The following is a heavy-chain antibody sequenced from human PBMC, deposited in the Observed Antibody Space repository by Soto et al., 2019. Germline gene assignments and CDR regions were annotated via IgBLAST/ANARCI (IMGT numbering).Heavy chain of an antibody. Sequence: GGSLRLSCAASGFTFSSYWMSWVRQAPGKGLEWVANIKQDGSEKYYVDSVKGRFTISRDNAKNSLYLQMNSLRAEDTAVYYCARVRVPGIAAAGNYFDYWGQGTLVTVSS. V-gene: IGHV3-7*05. J-gene: IGHJ4*02. CDR2: IKQDGSEK. CDR1: GFTFSSYW. D-gene: IGHD6-13*01. CDR3: ARVRVPGIAAAGNYFDY.